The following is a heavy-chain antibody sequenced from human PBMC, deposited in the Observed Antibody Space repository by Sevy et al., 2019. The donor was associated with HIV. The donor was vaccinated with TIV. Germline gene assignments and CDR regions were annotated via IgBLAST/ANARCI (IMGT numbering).Heavy chain of an antibody. CDR1: GFSLSTSPLTGGVG. CDR3: VHRRGARIDAFDI. V-gene: IGHV2-5*02. D-gene: IGHD1-26*01. Sequence: SGPTLVNPTQTLTLTCTFSGFSLSTSPLTGGVGVGWIRQPPGKALEWLALIYWDDDKRYSPSLKNRLTITKDTSKNQVILTMTNIDPVDTGTYYCVHRRGARIDAFDIWGQRTKVTVSS. CDR2: IYWDDDK. J-gene: IGHJ3*02.